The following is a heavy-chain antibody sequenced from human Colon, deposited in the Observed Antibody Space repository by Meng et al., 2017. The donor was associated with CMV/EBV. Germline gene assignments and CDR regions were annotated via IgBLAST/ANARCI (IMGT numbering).Heavy chain of an antibody. CDR1: GYTFTANH. CDR3: VRESWYFDF. V-gene: IGHV1-2*02. D-gene: IGHD6-13*01. J-gene: IGHJ4*02. CDR2: IYPQDGGT. Sequence: QLVQYCKEGKKPGTSVKGSCKTSGYTFTANHLHLVRQAPGQGLEWMGWIYPQDGGTYFAQKFQDRVTLTRDTSITTAYMELSGLTSDDTAIYYCVRESWYFDFWGEGTLVTVSS.